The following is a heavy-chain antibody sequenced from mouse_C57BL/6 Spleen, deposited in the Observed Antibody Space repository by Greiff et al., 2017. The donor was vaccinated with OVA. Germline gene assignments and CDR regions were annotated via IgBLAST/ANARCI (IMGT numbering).Heavy chain of an antibody. V-gene: IGHV3-6*01. CDR1: GYSITSGYY. J-gene: IGHJ2*01. D-gene: IGHD2-2*01. Sequence: EVQLVESGPGLVKPSQSLSLTCSVTGYSITSGYYWNWIRQFPGNKLEWMGYISYDGSNNYNPSLKNLISITRDTSKNQFFLKLNSVTTEDTATYYCAREIYYGYEYYFDYWGQGTTLTVSS. CDR3: AREIYYGYEYYFDY. CDR2: ISYDGSN.